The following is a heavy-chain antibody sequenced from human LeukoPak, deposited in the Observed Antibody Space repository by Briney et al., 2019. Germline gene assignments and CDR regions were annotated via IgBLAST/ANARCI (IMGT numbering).Heavy chain of an antibody. Sequence: GRSLRLSCAASGFTFSSYGMHWVRQAPGKGLEWVAVISYDGSNKYYADSVKGRFTISRDNSKNTLYLQMNSLRAEDTAVYYCAADPGMVRGYSFDYWGQGTLVTVSS. CDR3: AADPGMVRGYSFDY. J-gene: IGHJ4*02. V-gene: IGHV3-30*03. D-gene: IGHD3-10*01. CDR1: GFTFSSYG. CDR2: ISYDGSNK.